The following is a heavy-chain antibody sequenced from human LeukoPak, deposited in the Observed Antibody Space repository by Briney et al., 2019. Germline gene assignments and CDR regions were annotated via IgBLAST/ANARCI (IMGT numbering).Heavy chain of an antibody. V-gene: IGHV4-39*01. Sequence: PSETLSLTCTVSGASISSSGYYWGWIRQPPGKGLEWIGSIYYSGSTYYNPSLKSRVTISVDTSKNQFSLKLSSVTAADTAVYYCARGYLDYDSSGYSPFDYWGQGTLVTVSS. D-gene: IGHD3-22*01. J-gene: IGHJ4*02. CDR2: IYYSGST. CDR1: GASISSSGYY. CDR3: ARGYLDYDSSGYSPFDY.